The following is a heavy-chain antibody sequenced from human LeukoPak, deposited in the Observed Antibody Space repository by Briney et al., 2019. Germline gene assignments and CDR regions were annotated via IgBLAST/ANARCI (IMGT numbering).Heavy chain of an antibody. Sequence: ASVKVSCKASGGTFSSYAISRVRQAPGQGLEWMGGIIPIFGTANYAQKFQGRVTITADKSTSTAYMELSSLRSEDTAVYYCASNPIREGMVATDYWGQGTLVTVSS. J-gene: IGHJ4*02. V-gene: IGHV1-69*06. CDR1: GGTFSSYA. CDR2: IIPIFGTA. D-gene: IGHD5-12*01. CDR3: ASNPIREGMVATDY.